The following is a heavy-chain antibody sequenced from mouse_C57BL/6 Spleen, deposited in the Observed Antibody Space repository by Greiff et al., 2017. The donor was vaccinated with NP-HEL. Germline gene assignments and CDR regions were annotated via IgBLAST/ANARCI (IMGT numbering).Heavy chain of an antibody. CDR1: GYTFTDYN. Sequence: EVQLQQSGPELVKLGASVKMSCKASGYTFTDYNMHWVKQSHGKSLEWIGYINPNNGGTSYNQKFKGKATLTVNKSSSTAYMELRSLTSEDSAVYYCARFGNYVRYFDVWGTGTTVTVSS. J-gene: IGHJ1*03. V-gene: IGHV1-22*01. D-gene: IGHD2-1*01. CDR3: ARFGNYVRYFDV. CDR2: INPNNGGT.